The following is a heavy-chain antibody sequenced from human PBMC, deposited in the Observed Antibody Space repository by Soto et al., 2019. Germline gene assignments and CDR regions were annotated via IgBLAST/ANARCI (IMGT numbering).Heavy chain of an antibody. Sequence: TLSLTCTVSGGSISRGDYYWSWIREPRGKGLEWIGYIYYSGSTYYNPSLKSRVTISVDTSKNQFSLKLSSVTAAATAVYYCARADRELLLYWGQGTLVTVSS. CDR2: IYYSGST. CDR3: ARADRELLLY. CDR1: GGSISRGDYY. D-gene: IGHD1-7*01. V-gene: IGHV4-30-4*01. J-gene: IGHJ4*02.